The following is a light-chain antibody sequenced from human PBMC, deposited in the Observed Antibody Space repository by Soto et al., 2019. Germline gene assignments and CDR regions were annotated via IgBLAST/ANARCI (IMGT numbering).Light chain of an antibody. CDR1: SSNIGSDY. Sequence: QSVLTQPPSASGTPGQRFTISCSGSSSNIGSDYVYWYQQLAGTAPKLLIYRNYHRPSGVPDRFSASKSGTSASLAISGLRSEDEADYYCTTWDDSLSAVLFGGGTKVTVL. V-gene: IGLV1-47*01. J-gene: IGLJ2*01. CDR2: RNY. CDR3: TTWDDSLSAVL.